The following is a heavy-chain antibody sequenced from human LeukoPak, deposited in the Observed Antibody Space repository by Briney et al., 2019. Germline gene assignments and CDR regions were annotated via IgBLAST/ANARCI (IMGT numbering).Heavy chain of an antibody. J-gene: IGHJ6*04. CDR1: GFTFSSYA. CDR2: ISYDGSNK. Sequence: QPGGSLRLSCAASGFTFSSYAMHWVRQAPGKGLEWVALISYDGSNKYYADSVKARFIISRDNAKNSLYLQMNSLRAEDTAVYYCAELGITMIGGVWGKGTTVTISS. CDR3: AELGITMIGGV. D-gene: IGHD3-10*02. V-gene: IGHV3-30*04.